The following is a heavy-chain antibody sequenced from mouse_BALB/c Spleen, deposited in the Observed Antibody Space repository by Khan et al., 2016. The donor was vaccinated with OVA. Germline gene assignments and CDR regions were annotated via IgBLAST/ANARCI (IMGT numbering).Heavy chain of an antibody. Sequence: QVQLKQSGAELVRPGVSVKISCKGSGYTFTDFTMHWVKQSHAKSLEWIGVISTYYGDVTYNQKFKGKATMTVDKSSSTAYMELARLTSEDSAILCWTRGGGGNRFAYWGQGTLVTVSA. V-gene: IGHV1S137*01. CDR1: GYTFTDFT. CDR3: TRGGGGNRFAY. CDR2: ISTYYGDV. J-gene: IGHJ3*01.